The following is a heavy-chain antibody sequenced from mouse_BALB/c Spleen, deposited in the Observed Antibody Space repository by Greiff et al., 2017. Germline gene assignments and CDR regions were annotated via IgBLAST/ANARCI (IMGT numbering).Heavy chain of an antibody. V-gene: IGHV5-12-1*01. CDR1: GFAFSSYD. Sequence: EVKLQESGGGLVKPGGSLKLSCAASGFAFSSYDMSWVRQTPEKRLEWVAYISSGGGSTYYPDTVKGRFTISRDNAKNTLYLQMSSLKSEDTAMYYCARHPFAYWGQGTLVTVSA. J-gene: IGHJ3*01. CDR3: ARHPFAY. CDR2: ISSGGGST.